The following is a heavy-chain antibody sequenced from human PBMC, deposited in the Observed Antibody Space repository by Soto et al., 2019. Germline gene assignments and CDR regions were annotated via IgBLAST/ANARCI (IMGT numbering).Heavy chain of an antibody. D-gene: IGHD3-10*01. CDR1: GYTFTRYY. CDR3: ACYYYGSGSYLTPFDY. J-gene: IGHJ4*02. V-gene: IGHV1-46*03. Sequence: ASVKVSCKASGYTFTRYYMHWVRQAPGQGLEWMGIINTSGGSTTYAQKFQGRVTMTRDTSTSTVYMELSSLRSEDTAVYYCACYYYGSGSYLTPFDYWGQGTLVTVSS. CDR2: INTSGGST.